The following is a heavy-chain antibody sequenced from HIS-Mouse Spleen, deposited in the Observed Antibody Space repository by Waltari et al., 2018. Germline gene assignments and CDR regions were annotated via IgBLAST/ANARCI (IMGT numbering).Heavy chain of an antibody. D-gene: IGHD1-26*01. J-gene: IGHJ4*02. CDR3: ARMGPASGSYGDY. CDR1: GGSFSGYY. Sequence: QVQLQQWGAGLLKPSETLSLTCAVYGGSFSGYYWSWIRQPPGKGLEGIGEIKHSGSTTTNTSLRSRVTISVDTSKNQFSLKLSSVTAADTAVYYCARMGPASGSYGDYWGQGTLVTVSS. V-gene: IGHV4-34*01. CDR2: IKHSGST.